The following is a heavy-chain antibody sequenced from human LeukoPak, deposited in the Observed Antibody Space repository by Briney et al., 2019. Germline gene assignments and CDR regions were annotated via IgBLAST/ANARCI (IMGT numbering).Heavy chain of an antibody. V-gene: IGHV1-18*01. CDR3: ARDGSGGGVIVISPQILGSFDY. Sequence: GASVKVSCKASGYTFTSYGISWVRQAPGQGLEWMGWISAYNGNTNYAQKFQGRVTMTTDTSTSTAYMELRSLRSDDTAVYYCARDGSGGGVIVISPQILGSFDYWGQGTLVTVSS. D-gene: IGHD3-16*02. CDR1: GYTFTSYG. CDR2: ISAYNGNT. J-gene: IGHJ4*02.